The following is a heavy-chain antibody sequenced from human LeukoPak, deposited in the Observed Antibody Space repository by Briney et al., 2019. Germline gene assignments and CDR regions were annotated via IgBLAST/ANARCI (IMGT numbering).Heavy chain of an antibody. CDR1: GGSISSYY. V-gene: IGHV4-59*08. D-gene: IGHD3-22*01. Sequence: PSETLSLTCTVSGGSISSYYWSWIRQPPGKGLEWIGYIYYSGNTNYNPSLKSRVTISVDTSKNQFSLKLSSVTAADTAVYYCARQESDSSGYSRFDPWGQGTLVTVSS. CDR2: IYYSGNT. J-gene: IGHJ5*02. CDR3: ARQESDSSGYSRFDP.